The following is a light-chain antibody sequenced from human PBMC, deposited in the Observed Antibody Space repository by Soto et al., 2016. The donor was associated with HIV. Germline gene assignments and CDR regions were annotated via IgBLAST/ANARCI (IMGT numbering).Light chain of an antibody. V-gene: IGLV3-21*03. CDR3: HVWDEASDSAV. J-gene: IGLJ2*01. CDR1: NIGRKS. CDR2: NDT. Sequence: YVLTQPPSVSVAPGKTATITCGGDNIGRKSVNWYQQKPGQAPVLVVYNDTDRPSGISGRFAGSNSGSAATLTITKVEFGDEADYYCHVWDEASDSAVFAGGTKVTVL.